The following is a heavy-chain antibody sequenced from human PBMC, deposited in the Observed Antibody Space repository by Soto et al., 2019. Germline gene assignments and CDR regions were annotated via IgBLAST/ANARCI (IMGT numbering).Heavy chain of an antibody. J-gene: IGHJ6*02. Sequence: QVQLVQSGAEVKKPGSSVKVSCKASGGTFSSYAISWVRQAPGQGLEWMGGIIPIFGTANYAQKFQDRVTITADESTSTAYMELSSLRSEDTAVYYCARAITMVRGVIDYYYGMDVWGQGTTVTVSS. CDR2: IIPIFGTA. V-gene: IGHV1-69*01. CDR1: GGTFSSYA. D-gene: IGHD3-10*01. CDR3: ARAITMVRGVIDYYYGMDV.